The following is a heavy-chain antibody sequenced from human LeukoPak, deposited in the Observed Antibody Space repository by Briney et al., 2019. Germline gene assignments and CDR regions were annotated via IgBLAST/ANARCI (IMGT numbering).Heavy chain of an antibody. Sequence: GGSLRLSCAGSGFTFSRYSTNWFRQAPGKGLERVSSISSRGTNIFYADSVKGRFTISRDNAKNSLYLQMNSLGAEDTAVYYCARDAQWLVPEGYFYYMDVWGKGTTVTVSS. CDR2: ISSRGTNI. V-gene: IGHV3-21*01. D-gene: IGHD6-19*01. CDR1: GFTFSRYS. CDR3: ARDAQWLVPEGYFYYMDV. J-gene: IGHJ6*03.